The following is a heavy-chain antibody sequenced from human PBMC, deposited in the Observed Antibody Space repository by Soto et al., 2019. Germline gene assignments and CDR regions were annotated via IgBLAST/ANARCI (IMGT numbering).Heavy chain of an antibody. CDR2: IWYDGSNK. V-gene: IGHV3-33*01. CDR1: GFTFSSYG. Sequence: PGGSLRLSCAASGFTFSSYGMHWVRQAPGKGLEWVAVIWYDGSNKYYADSVKGRFTISRDNSKNTLYLQMNSLRAEDTAVYYCARGEFLGPDDYWGQGTLVTVSS. CDR3: ARGEFLGPDDY. J-gene: IGHJ4*02.